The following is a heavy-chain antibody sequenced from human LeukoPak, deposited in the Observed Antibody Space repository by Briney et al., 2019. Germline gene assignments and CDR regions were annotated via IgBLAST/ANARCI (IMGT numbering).Heavy chain of an antibody. CDR1: GFTFSSYA. J-gene: IGHJ4*02. CDR2: LWGVNPGT. CDR3: AKAPVGHCSGAFCYHFDS. D-gene: IGHD2-15*01. V-gene: IGHV3-23*01. Sequence: GGSLRLSCAASGFTFSSYAMSWVRQTPGKGLGWVAALWGVNPGTYHANSVKGRFTISRDNSKNTLHLQMSSLRAEDTARYYCAKAPVGHCSGAFCYHFDSWGQGTLVTVSS.